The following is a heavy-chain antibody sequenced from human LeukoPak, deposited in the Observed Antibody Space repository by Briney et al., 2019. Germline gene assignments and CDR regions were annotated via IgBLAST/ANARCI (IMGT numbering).Heavy chain of an antibody. CDR1: GYTFTSYD. J-gene: IGHJ4*02. D-gene: IGHD3-22*01. CDR3: ARDKDAISLYYYDSSGYYPGY. CDR2: ISAYNGNT. Sequence: ASVKVSCKASGYTFTSYDINWVRQAPGQGLEWMGWISAYNGNTNYAQKLQGRVTMTTDTSTSTAYMELRSLRSDDTAVYYCARDKDAISLYYYDSSGYYPGYWGQGTLVTVSS. V-gene: IGHV1-18*01.